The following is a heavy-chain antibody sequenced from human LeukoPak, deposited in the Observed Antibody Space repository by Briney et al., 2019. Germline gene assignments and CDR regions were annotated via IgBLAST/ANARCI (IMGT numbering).Heavy chain of an antibody. D-gene: IGHD3-10*02. CDR1: GGSFSGYY. V-gene: IGHV4-34*01. CDR2: INHSGST. Sequence: PSETLSLTCAVYGGSFSGYYWSWIRQPPGKGLEWIGEINHSGSTNYNPSLKSRVTISVDTSKNQFSLKLSSVTAADTAVYYCARGDVDPYAFDIWGQGTMVTVSS. J-gene: IGHJ3*02. CDR3: ARGDVDPYAFDI.